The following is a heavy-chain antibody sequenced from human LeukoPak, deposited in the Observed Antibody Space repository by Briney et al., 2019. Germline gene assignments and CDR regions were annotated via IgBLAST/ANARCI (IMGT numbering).Heavy chain of an antibody. Sequence: GRSLRLSCAASGFTFSSYGMHWVRQAPGKGLEWVAVISYDGSNKYYADSVKGRFTISRDNSKNTLYLQMNSLRAEDTAVYYCAKALWFGGNNDAFDIWGQGTMVTVSS. D-gene: IGHD3-10*01. J-gene: IGHJ3*02. V-gene: IGHV3-30*18. CDR2: ISYDGSNK. CDR3: AKALWFGGNNDAFDI. CDR1: GFTFSSYG.